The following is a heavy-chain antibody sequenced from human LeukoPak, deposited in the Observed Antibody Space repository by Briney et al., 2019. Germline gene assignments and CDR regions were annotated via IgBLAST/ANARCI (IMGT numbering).Heavy chain of an antibody. CDR1: GYSFTSYW. J-gene: IGHJ4*02. V-gene: IGHV5-51*01. CDR3: VRRSVSTYSGYDYAYFDY. Sequence: GESLKISCKGSGYSFTSYWIGWVRQMPGKGLEWMGIIYPGDSDTRYSPSFQGQVTISADKSISTAYLQWSSLKASDTAMYYCVRRSVSTYSGYDYAYFDYWGQGTLVTVSS. CDR2: IYPGDSDT. D-gene: IGHD5-12*01.